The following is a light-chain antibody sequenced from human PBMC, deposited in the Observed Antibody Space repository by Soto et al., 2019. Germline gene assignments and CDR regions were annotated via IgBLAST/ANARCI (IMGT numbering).Light chain of an antibody. CDR3: TSYTLSSTWV. J-gene: IGLJ3*02. Sequence: QSALTQPASVSGSPGQSITISCTGTSSDVGGYNYVSWYQQHPGKAPKLMIYEVNNRPSGVSNRFSGSKSGNTASLTISGLHAEDEADYYCTSYTLSSTWVFGGGTKLTVL. V-gene: IGLV2-14*01. CDR1: SSDVGGYNY. CDR2: EVN.